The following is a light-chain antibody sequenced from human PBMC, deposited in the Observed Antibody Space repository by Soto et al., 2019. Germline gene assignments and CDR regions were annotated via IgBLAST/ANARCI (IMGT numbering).Light chain of an antibody. V-gene: IGKV1-5*03. J-gene: IGKJ1*01. CDR2: TAS. CDR1: QSISSW. Sequence: DIQMTQSPSTLSASVGDRVTIACRASQSISSWLAWYQQKPGKAPKLLIYTASNLEGGVPSRFSGSGSGTDFTLTISRLEPEDFAVYYCQHYGYPQWTFGQGTKVDIK. CDR3: QHYGYPQWT.